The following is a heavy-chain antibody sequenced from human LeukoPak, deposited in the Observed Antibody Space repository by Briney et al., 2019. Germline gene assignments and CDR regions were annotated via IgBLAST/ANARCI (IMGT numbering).Heavy chain of an antibody. CDR1: GGSISSYY. CDR2: IYYSGGT. D-gene: IGHD4-17*01. Sequence: KSSETLSLTCTVSGGSISSYYWSWIRQPPGKGLEWIGYIYYSGGTNYNPSLKSRVTISVDTSKNQFSLKLSSVTAADTAVYYCARVASDYGDYAPDYWGQGTLVTVSS. V-gene: IGHV4-59*01. CDR3: ARVASDYGDYAPDY. J-gene: IGHJ4*02.